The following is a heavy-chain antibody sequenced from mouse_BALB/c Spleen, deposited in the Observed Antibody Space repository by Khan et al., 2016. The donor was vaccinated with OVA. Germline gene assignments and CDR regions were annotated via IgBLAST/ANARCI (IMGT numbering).Heavy chain of an antibody. V-gene: IGHV14-3*02. J-gene: IGHJ2*01. D-gene: IGHD1-3*01. CDR2: IDTANGNT. CDR1: GFKINDTY. CDR3: ASINS. Sequence: VQLKESGAGLVKPGDSVKLSCTASGFKINDTYVRWVKQRPARDLEWIGRIDTANGNTNYDPKFQGRATITGDTSYNKAYLQLSSLTSEDTAVYYWASINSWGQGTTLTVSS.